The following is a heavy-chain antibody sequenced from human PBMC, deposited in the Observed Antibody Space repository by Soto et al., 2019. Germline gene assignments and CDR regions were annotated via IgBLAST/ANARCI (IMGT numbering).Heavy chain of an antibody. CDR2: IWYDGSNK. J-gene: IGHJ4*02. D-gene: IGHD6-13*01. CDR1: GFTFSSYA. CDR3: ARDRIAAAGYFDY. V-gene: IGHV3-33*08. Sequence: PGGSLRLSCAASGFTFSSYAMSWVRQAPGKGLEWVAVIWYDGSNKYYADSVKGRFTISRDNSKNTLYLQMNSLRAEDTAVYYCARDRIAAAGYFDYWGQGTLVTVSS.